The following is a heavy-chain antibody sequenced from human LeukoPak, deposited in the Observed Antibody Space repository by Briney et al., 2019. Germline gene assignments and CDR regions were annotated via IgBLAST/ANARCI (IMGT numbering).Heavy chain of an antibody. Sequence: GGSLRLSCAASGFTFSSYWMHWVRQAPGKGLVWVSPINSDGSSTSYADSVKGRFTISRDNAKNTLYLQMNSLRAEDTAVYYCARGVMVRGVIIGQYFDYWGQGTLVTVSS. V-gene: IGHV3-74*01. J-gene: IGHJ4*02. D-gene: IGHD3-10*01. CDR3: ARGVMVRGVIIGQYFDY. CDR2: INSDGSST. CDR1: GFTFSSYW.